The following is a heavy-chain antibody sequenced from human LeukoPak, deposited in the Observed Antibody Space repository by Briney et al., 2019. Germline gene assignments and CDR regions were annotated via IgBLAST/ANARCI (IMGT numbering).Heavy chain of an antibody. CDR2: IYHSGST. Sequence: SQTLSLTCAVSGGSISSGGYSWSWIRQPPGKGLEWIGYIYHSGSTNYNPSLKSRVTISVDTSKNQFSLKLSSVTAADTAVYYCARGNSGVDVWSKGTTVTVSS. J-gene: IGHJ6*04. CDR3: ARGNSGVDV. V-gene: IGHV4-30-2*01. CDR1: GGSISSGGYS. D-gene: IGHD5-12*01.